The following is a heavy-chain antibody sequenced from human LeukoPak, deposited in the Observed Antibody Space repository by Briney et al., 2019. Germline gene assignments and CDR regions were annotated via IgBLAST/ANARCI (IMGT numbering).Heavy chain of an antibody. D-gene: IGHD5-18*01. J-gene: IGHJ4*02. CDR3: AKNWGPGMAFYEY. CDR2: ISGGGAYI. CDR1: GFPLSHYS. V-gene: IGHV3-23*01. Sequence: GALRTPCVASGFPLSHYSMNWVRPAPGKGLAWVSAISGGGAYIYYGDSVKGRFTSSRDNSKSTLYLEMRNLRAEDTAVYYCAKNWGPGMAFYEYWGQGTQVTVSS.